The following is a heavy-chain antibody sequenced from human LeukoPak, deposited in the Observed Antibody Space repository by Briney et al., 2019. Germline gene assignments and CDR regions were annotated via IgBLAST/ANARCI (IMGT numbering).Heavy chain of an antibody. CDR2: IIPIFGTA. CDR3: ARVRVPMGRPRLWYFDY. Sequence: SVKVSCKDSGGTLNNYAISWVRQGPGEGGEWMGGIIPIFGTANYAQKFQGRVTITADESTSTAYMELSSLRSEDTAVYYCARVRVPMGRPRLWYFDYWGQGTLVTVSS. CDR1: GGTLNNYA. V-gene: IGHV1-69*01. J-gene: IGHJ4*02. D-gene: IGHD1-1*01.